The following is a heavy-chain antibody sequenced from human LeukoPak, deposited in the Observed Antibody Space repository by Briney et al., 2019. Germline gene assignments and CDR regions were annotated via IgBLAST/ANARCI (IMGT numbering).Heavy chain of an antibody. CDR3: ARESQKDAFDI. CDR1: GYTFTSYD. J-gene: IGHJ3*02. V-gene: IGHV1-8*01. Sequence: ASVKVSCKASGYTFTSYDFNWVRQATGQGLEWMGWMSPNSGDTGYAQKFQGRVTMTRNTAISTAYMELSSLRSEDTAVYYCARESQKDAFDIWGQGTMVTVSS. CDR2: MSPNSGDT.